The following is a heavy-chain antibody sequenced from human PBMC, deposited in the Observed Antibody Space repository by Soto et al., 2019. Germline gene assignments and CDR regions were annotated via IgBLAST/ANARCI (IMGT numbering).Heavy chain of an antibody. CDR3: ARELNTDSSAYYSFAY. D-gene: IGHD3-22*01. V-gene: IGHV1-18*01. Sequence: QVQLVQSGPEVKMPGASGKASCKTPGYGFTAFGLAWLRRPPGQRLEWLGGVGTNNANTNYAQRFQGRVTMTTDRSTTTTYMELRSLRSDDTAVYYCARELNTDSSAYYSFAYWGQGTLVTVSS. CDR1: GYGFTAFG. J-gene: IGHJ4*02. CDR2: VGTNNANT.